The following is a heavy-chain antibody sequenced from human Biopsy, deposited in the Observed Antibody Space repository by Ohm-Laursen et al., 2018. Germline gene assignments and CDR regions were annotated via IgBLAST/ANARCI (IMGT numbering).Heavy chain of an antibody. J-gene: IGHJ4*02. D-gene: IGHD1-1*01. CDR1: GGTFNSHV. CDR3: AADINVWNVNY. V-gene: IGHV1-24*01. CDR2: FAPENGKT. Sequence: SVKVSCKVSGGTFNSHVITWVRQAPGKGLEWMGGFAPENGKTVYTQNFQARVSMTEDTSTDTAYMELRSLRSEDTAVYYCAADINVWNVNYWGQGTQVTVSS.